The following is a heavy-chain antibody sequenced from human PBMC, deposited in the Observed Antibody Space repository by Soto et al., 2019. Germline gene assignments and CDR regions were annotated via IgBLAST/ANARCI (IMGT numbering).Heavy chain of an antibody. Sequence: PGGSLRLSCAASGFTFSSYEMNWVRQAPGKGLEWVSYISSSGSTIYYADSVKGRFTISRDNAKNSLYLQMNSLRAEDTAVYYCARDREEAAGTWFDPWGQGTLVTVSS. V-gene: IGHV3-48*03. J-gene: IGHJ5*02. CDR1: GFTFSSYE. D-gene: IGHD6-13*01. CDR2: ISSSGSTI. CDR3: ARDREEAAGTWFDP.